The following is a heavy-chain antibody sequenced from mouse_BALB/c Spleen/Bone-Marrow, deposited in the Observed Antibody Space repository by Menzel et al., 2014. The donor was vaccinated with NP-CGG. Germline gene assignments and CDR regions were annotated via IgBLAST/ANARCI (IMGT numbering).Heavy chain of an antibody. D-gene: IGHD1-1*01. J-gene: IGHJ3*01. CDR3: AVYYYGSSLFAY. Sequence: DQLKSSVAELGQPGASVLWSCTASGFNIKDTYMHWVKQRPEQGLEWIGRIDPANGNTKYDPKFQGKATITADTSSNTAYLQLSSLTSEDTAVYYCAVYYYGSSLFAYRRQGTPITASA. CDR2: IDPANGNT. V-gene: IGHV14-3*02. CDR1: GFNIKDTY.